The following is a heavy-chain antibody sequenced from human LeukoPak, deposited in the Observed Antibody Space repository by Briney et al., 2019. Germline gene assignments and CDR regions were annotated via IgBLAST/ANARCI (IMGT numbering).Heavy chain of an antibody. J-gene: IGHJ5*02. V-gene: IGHV4-59*08. D-gene: IGHD2-21*02. CDR3: ARQGVVTWFDP. CDR1: GGSISSYY. CDR2: IYDSGST. Sequence: SETLSLTCTVSGGSISSYYWSWIRQPPGKGLEWIGYIYDSGSTNYNPSLKSRVTISVDTSKNQFSLKLSSVTAADTAVYYCARQGVVTWFDPWGQGTLVTVSS.